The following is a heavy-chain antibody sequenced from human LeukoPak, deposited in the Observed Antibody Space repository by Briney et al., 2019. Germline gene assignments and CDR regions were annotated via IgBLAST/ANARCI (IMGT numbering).Heavy chain of an antibody. CDR1: GFTFSTYA. CDR2: ILYDGNNK. Sequence: GRSLRLSCVASGFTFSTYAMHWVRQAPGKGLEWVAVILYDGNNKYYADSVKGRFTISRDNSKNTLYLQVNSLRAEDTAIYYCAKERSGGWPFDYWGQGTLVTVSS. D-gene: IGHD6-19*01. CDR3: AKERSGGWPFDY. V-gene: IGHV3-30-3*01. J-gene: IGHJ4*02.